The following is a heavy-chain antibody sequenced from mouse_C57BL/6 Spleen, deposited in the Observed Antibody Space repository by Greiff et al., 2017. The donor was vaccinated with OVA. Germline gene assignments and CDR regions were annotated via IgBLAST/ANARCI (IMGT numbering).Heavy chain of an antibody. J-gene: IGHJ1*03. V-gene: IGHV5-16*01. CDR2: FNYDGSST. CDR3: ARDRYYGSGYWYFDV. CDR1: GFTFSDYS. D-gene: IGHD1-1*01. Sequence: EVMLVESEGGLVQPGSSMKLSCTASGFTFSDYSMAWVRQAPEKGLEWVANFNYDGSSTYYLDSVKSRFIISRDNAKNILYLQMSRLKAEDTATYYCARDRYYGSGYWYFDVWGTGTTVTFSS.